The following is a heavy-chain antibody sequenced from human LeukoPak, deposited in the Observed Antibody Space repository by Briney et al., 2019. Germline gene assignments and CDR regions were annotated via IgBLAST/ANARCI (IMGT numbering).Heavy chain of an antibody. CDR2: ISAYSGHK. V-gene: IGHV1-18*01. CDR3: ARGGGGWSGDF. J-gene: IGHJ4*02. CDR1: GYTFTTYG. D-gene: IGHD6-19*01. Sequence: ASATLSCKASGYTFTTYGITWVRQAPGQGLEWMGWISAYSGHKSYAQTLQGRVTMTTNTSTTTAYMELRSLLSDDTAVYYCARGGGGWSGDFWGQGTLVTASS.